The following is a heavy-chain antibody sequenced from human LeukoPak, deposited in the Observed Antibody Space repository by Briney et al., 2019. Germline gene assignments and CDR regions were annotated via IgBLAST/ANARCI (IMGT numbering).Heavy chain of an antibody. Sequence: PGGSLRLSXAASGFTFSSYSMNWVRQTPGKGLEWVSSISSSSSYIYYADSVKGRFTISRDNAKNSLYLQMNSLRAEDTAVYYCARGDRDLYCSSTSCYPVLGGQGTLVTVSS. CDR2: ISSSSSYI. CDR3: ARGDRDLYCSSTSCYPVL. V-gene: IGHV3-21*01. J-gene: IGHJ4*02. D-gene: IGHD2-2*01. CDR1: GFTFSSYS.